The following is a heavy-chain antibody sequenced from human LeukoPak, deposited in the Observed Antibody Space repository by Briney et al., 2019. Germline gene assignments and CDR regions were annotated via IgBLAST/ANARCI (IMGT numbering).Heavy chain of an antibody. Sequence: ASVKVSCKASGGTFSSYAISWVRQAPGQGLEWMGGIIPIFGTANYAQKFQGRVTITADESTSTAYMELSSLRSEDTAVYYCARDLVGVPTYYDFWSGYYAVSYFDYWGQGTLVTVSS. CDR3: ARDLVGVPTYYDFWSGYYAVSYFDY. CDR1: GGTFSSYA. V-gene: IGHV1-69*13. D-gene: IGHD3-3*01. J-gene: IGHJ4*02. CDR2: IIPIFGTA.